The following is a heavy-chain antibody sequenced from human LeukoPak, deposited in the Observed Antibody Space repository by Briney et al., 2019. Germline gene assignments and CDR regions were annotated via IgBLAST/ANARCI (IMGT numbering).Heavy chain of an antibody. V-gene: IGHV3-53*04. CDR3: ARIRYCSGGSCYRIDAFDI. Sequence: GGSLRLSCAASGFTVSSNYMSWVRQAPGKGLEWVSVIYSGGSTYYADSVKGRFTISRHNSKNTLYLQMNSLRAEDTAVYYCARIRYCSGGSCYRIDAFDIWGQGTMVTVSS. D-gene: IGHD2-15*01. CDR2: IYSGGST. CDR1: GFTVSSNY. J-gene: IGHJ3*02.